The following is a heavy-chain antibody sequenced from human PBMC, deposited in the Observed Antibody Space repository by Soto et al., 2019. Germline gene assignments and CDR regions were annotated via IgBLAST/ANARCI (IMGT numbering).Heavy chain of an antibody. J-gene: IGHJ3*02. D-gene: IGHD3-22*01. CDR3: AKDQYGSSASYFFTDI. Sequence: GGSLRLSCAASGFTINNYAMSWARQAPGKGLEWVSAIRSTDFSTYYADSVKGRFTISRDNSKNTLYLQMNSLRAEDTAVYYCAKDQYGSSASYFFTDIWGQGTMVTVSS. CDR1: GFTINNYA. CDR2: IRSTDFST. V-gene: IGHV3-23*01.